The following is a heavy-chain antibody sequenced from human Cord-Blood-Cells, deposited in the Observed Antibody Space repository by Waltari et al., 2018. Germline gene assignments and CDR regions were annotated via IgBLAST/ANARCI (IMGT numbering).Heavy chain of an antibody. CDR2: INPNSGGT. Sequence: QVQLVQSGAEVKKPGASVKVSCKASGYTFTGYYMPWVRQAPGQGLEWMGWINPNSGGTNYAQKFQGRVTMTRDTSISTAYMELSRLRSDDTAVYYCARDWVYYYDSSGYYYFDYWGQGTLVTVSS. V-gene: IGHV1-2*02. D-gene: IGHD3-22*01. CDR1: GYTFTGYY. CDR3: ARDWVYYYDSSGYYYFDY. J-gene: IGHJ4*02.